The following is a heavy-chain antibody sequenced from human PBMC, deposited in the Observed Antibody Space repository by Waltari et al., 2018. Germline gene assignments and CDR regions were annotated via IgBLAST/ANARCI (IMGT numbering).Heavy chain of an antibody. CDR1: GPRFSTYW. CDR3: ARRQYCGGDCYQFDY. Sequence: VPLLPSCAVLTTPGESLQISCRLSGPRFSTYWFGWVRQMPGKGLEWMGVIWPGDSNTRYSPSFQGQVAISVDKSISTAYLQWSSLKASDTAMYFCARRQYCGGDCYQFDYWGKGTLVTVSS. J-gene: IGHJ4*02. CDR2: IWPGDSNT. V-gene: IGHV5-51*01. D-gene: IGHD2-21*01.